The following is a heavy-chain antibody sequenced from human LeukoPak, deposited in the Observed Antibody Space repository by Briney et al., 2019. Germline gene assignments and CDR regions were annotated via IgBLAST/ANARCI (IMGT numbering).Heavy chain of an antibody. CDR2: ISSSSSYI. CDR1: GFTFSSYS. J-gene: IGHJ6*02. CDR3: ARDAQYYYDSSGYYYYYYGMDV. D-gene: IGHD3-22*01. Sequence: GGSLRLSCAASGFTFSSYSMNWVRQAPGKGLEWVSSISSSSSYIYYADSVKGRFTIPRDNAKNSLYLQMNSLRAEDTAVYYCARDAQYYYDSSGYYYYYYGMDVWGQGTTVTVSS. V-gene: IGHV3-21*01.